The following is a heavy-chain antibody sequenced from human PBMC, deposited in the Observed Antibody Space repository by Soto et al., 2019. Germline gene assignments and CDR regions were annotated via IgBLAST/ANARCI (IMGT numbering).Heavy chain of an antibody. J-gene: IGHJ5*02. V-gene: IGHV3-23*01. CDR2: ISGSGSST. CDR1: GFSFSSYA. D-gene: IGHD6-13*01. Sequence: GGSLRLSCGAPGFSFSSYAMTSVRQAPGKGLEWVSSISGSGSSTYYADSVKGRFTISRDNSKNTLYLQMNGLRAEDTAVYYCTKLIPAAGSGSWGQGTLVTVSS. CDR3: TKLIPAAGSGS.